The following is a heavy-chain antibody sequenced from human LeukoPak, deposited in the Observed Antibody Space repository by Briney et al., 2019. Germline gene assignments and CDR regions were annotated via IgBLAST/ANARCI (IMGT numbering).Heavy chain of an antibody. CDR3: ASWPGAWYGEDS. J-gene: IGHJ4*02. Sequence: GGSLRLSCAASGFTFSSSAMSWVRQAPGKGLEWVSAISGSGGSTFYTDSVKGRFTISRDTSKNTVSLQMNSLRAEDTAVYYCASWPGAWYGEDSWGQGTLVTVSS. CDR2: ISGSGGST. V-gene: IGHV3-23*01. CDR1: GFTFSSSA. D-gene: IGHD3-10*01.